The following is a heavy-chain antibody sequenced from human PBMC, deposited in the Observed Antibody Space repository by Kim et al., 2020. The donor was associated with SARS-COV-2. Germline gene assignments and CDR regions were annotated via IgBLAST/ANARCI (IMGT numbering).Heavy chain of an antibody. Sequence: GGSLRLSCAASGFTFNNYAMHWVRQAPGMWLEWVAIISYDGSTKSYADSVKGRFTISRDNPDNTLFLQMNSLTAEDTAVYYCARGNWNYVNYWGQGTLVTVSS. CDR1: GFTFNNYA. CDR2: ISYDGSTK. CDR3: ARGNWNYVNY. V-gene: IGHV3-30-3*01. J-gene: IGHJ4*02. D-gene: IGHD1-1*01.